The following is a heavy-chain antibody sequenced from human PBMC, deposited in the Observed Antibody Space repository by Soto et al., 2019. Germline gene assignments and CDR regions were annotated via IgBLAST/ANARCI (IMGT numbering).Heavy chain of an antibody. D-gene: IGHD6-25*01. Sequence: GGSLRLSCAASGFTFSSYSMSWVRQAPGKGLEWVSFISSGGGTIYYADSVKGRFTLSRDNAKNSLSLQMSSLRAEDTAVYYCTRDQSRYSGYPFDYWGQGNMVTVSS. CDR2: ISSGGGTI. J-gene: IGHJ4*02. V-gene: IGHV3-48*01. CDR3: TRDQSRYSGYPFDY. CDR1: GFTFSSYS.